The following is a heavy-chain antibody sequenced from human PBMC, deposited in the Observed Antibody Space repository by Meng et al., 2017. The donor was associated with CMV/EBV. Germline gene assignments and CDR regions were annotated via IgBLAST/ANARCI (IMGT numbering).Heavy chain of an antibody. V-gene: IGHV4-30-4*08. CDR1: GGAISSGDYY. J-gene: IGHJ4*02. Sequence: VHARESGPGWVQPSHTLSLTRTVSGGAISSGDYYWSWIRQPPGKGLEWIGYIYYSGSTSYNPSLKSRVTISVDTSKSQFSLKLSSVTAADTAVYYCVREGDNPFDYWGQGTLVTVSS. D-gene: IGHD2-21*02. CDR2: IYYSGST. CDR3: VREGDNPFDY.